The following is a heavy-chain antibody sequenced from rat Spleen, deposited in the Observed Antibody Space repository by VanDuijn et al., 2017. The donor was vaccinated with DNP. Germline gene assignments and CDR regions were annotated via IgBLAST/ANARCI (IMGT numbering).Heavy chain of an antibody. V-gene: IGHV5-7*01. D-gene: IGHD1-4*01. CDR2: ISFDGTET. J-gene: IGHJ3*01. Sequence: EVQLVESGGGLVQPGRSLKLSCAASGFTVSDYNLAWVRQAPKKGLEWVTTISFDGTETYYQDSVKGRFTISRDNAKNTLYLQMNSLRSEDTATYYCARDYRVWAYWGQGTLVTVSS. CDR1: GFTVSDYN. CDR3: ARDYRVWAY.